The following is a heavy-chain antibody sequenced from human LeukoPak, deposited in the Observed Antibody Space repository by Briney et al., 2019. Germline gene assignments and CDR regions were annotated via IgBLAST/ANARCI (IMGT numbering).Heavy chain of an antibody. Sequence: SETLSLTCAVYGGSFSGYYWSWIRQPPGKGLEWIGEINHSGSTNYNPSLKSRVTISVDTSKNQFSLKLSSVTAADTAVYYCARNRPTYDYVWGSYRYTYYFDYWGQGTLVTVSS. CDR1: GGSFSGYY. J-gene: IGHJ4*02. CDR2: INHSGST. D-gene: IGHD3-16*02. CDR3: ARNRPTYDYVWGSYRYTYYFDY. V-gene: IGHV4-34*01.